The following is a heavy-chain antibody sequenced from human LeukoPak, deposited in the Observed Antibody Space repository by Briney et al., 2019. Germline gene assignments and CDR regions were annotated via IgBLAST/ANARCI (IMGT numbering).Heavy chain of an antibody. CDR1: GYTFTSYD. CDR2: MNPNSGNT. J-gene: IGHJ6*03. CDR3: ARGLLAAAGYHYYYMDV. D-gene: IGHD6-13*01. Sequence: ASVKVSCKASGYTFTSYDINWVRQATGQGLEWMGWMNPNSGNTGYAQKFQGRVTMTRNTSISTAYMELSSLRSEDTAVYYCARGLLAAAGYHYYYMDVWGKGTTVTVSS. V-gene: IGHV1-8*01.